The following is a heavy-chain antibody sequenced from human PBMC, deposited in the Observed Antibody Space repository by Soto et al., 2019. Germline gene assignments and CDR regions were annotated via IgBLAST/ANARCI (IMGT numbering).Heavy chain of an antibody. CDR3: ARRRASDYGGNHHPYYFDR. CDR1: GASIITDNYF. D-gene: IGHD4-17*01. CDR2: ISYSGRT. J-gene: IGHJ4*02. V-gene: IGHV4-39*01. Sequence: SETLSLTCTVSGASIITDNYFWVWIRQSPRRGLELIGSISYSGRTYDNPSLQSRVTISIDASKNQFSLKLTSVTTADTAVYYCARRRASDYGGNHHPYYFDRWGQGALVTVS.